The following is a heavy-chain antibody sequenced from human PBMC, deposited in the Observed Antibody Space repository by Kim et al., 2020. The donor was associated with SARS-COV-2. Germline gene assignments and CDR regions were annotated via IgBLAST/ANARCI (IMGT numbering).Heavy chain of an antibody. V-gene: IGHV3-9*01. CDR1: GFTFDDYA. CDR3: AGWSYYAMDV. J-gene: IGHJ6*02. D-gene: IGHD6-19*01. CDR2: ITWNSGSI. Sequence: GGSLRLSCAASGFTFDDYAMEWVRQAPGKGLEWVAGITWNSGSIGYADSVKGRFAISRDNAKNSLYLQMNSLRTEDTALYYCAGWSYYAMDVWGQRPTVTGAS.